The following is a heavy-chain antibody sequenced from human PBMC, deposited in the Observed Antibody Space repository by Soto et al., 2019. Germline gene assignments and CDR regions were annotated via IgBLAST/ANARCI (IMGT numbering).Heavy chain of an antibody. CDR1: GYTLTELS. J-gene: IGHJ3*02. CDR3: ATDLGLVGAFDI. V-gene: IGHV1-24*01. Sequence: GASVNVSCKVSGYTLTELSMHWVRQAPGKGLEWMGGFDPEDGETIYAQKFQGRVTMTEDTSTDTAYMELSSLRSEDTAVYYCATDLGLVGAFDIWGQGTMVTVSS. D-gene: IGHD2-8*02. CDR2: FDPEDGET.